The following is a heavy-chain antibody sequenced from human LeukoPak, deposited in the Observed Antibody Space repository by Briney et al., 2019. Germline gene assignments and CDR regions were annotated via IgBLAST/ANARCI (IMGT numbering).Heavy chain of an antibody. CDR1: GFTFDDYA. J-gene: IGHJ4*02. Sequence: HTGRSLRLSCAASGFTFDDYAMHWVRQAPGKGLHWVSGISWNSDSIGYADSVKGRFTISRDNAKNSLYLQMNSLGAEDTALYYCAKDLGRTSDYWGQGTLVSVSS. CDR2: ISWNSDSI. V-gene: IGHV3-9*01. D-gene: IGHD3/OR15-3a*01. CDR3: AKDLGRTSDY.